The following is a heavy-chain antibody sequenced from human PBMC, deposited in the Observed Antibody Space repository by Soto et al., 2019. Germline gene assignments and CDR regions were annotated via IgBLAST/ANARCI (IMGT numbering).Heavy chain of an antibody. CDR2: INHSGST. J-gene: IGHJ5*02. CDR1: GGSISSSSYY. D-gene: IGHD6-6*01. Sequence: QLQLQESGPGLVKPSETLSLTCTVSGGSISSSSYYWSWIRQPPGKGLEWIGEINHSGSTNYNPSLKSRVTISVDTSKNQFSLKLSSVTAADTAVYYCARPGRYSSSWSWFDPWGQGTLVTVSS. V-gene: IGHV4-39*07. CDR3: ARPGRYSSSWSWFDP.